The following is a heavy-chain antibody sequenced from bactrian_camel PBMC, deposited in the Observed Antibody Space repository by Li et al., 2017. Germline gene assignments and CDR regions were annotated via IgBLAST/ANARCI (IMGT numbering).Heavy chain of an antibody. CDR3: AKDLFTDYAR. CDR2: LNIDGKTT. CDR1: GYVFSSHC. Sequence: HVQLVESGGGSVPVGGSLRLSCVSSVGYVFSSHCMGWFLQAPGKEREGVAALNIDGKTTYADSVKGRFTISQDSAKNILYLQMNSLKSEDTALYYCAKDLFTDYARWGQGTQVTVS. J-gene: IGHJ4*01. V-gene: IGHV3S1*01. D-gene: IGHD4*01.